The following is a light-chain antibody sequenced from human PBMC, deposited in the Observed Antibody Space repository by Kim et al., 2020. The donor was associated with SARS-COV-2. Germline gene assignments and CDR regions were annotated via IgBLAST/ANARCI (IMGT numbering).Light chain of an antibody. V-gene: IGLV2-23*02. J-gene: IGLJ2*01. CDR3: CSYAGRDTFVL. CDR1: NSDVGIYNL. CDR2: DVN. Sequence: QSVLTQPASVSGSPGQSITISCSGTNSDVGIYNLVSWFQHHPDKAPKLIIYDVNKRPSGVSDRFSGSKSANTASLTISGLQSEDEADYFCCSYAGRDTFVLFGGGTKVTVL.